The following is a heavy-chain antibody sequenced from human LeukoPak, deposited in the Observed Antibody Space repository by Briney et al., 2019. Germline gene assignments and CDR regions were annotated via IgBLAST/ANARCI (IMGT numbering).Heavy chain of an antibody. CDR3: ARDLWFGGAYFDY. CDR1: GFTFSSYS. D-gene: IGHD3-10*01. CDR2: ISSSSSYI. Sequence: PGGSLRLSCAASGFTFSSYSMNWVRQAPGKGLEWVSSISSSSSYIYYADSVKGRFTISRDNAKNSLYLQMNSLRAEDTAVYYCARDLWFGGAYFDYWGQGTLVTVSS. V-gene: IGHV3-21*01. J-gene: IGHJ4*02.